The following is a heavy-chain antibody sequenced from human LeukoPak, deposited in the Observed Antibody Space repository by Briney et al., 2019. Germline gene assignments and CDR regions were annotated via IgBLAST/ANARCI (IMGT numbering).Heavy chain of an antibody. D-gene: IGHD2-15*01. CDR3: ARGGGNYLFFCDRGRLDP. V-gene: IGHV4-34*01. CDR1: NGSFSNYY. J-gene: IGHJ5*02. CDR2: ISRSGTT. Sequence: PSETLSLTCAVNNGSFSNYYWTWIRQSPGKGLQWIGEISRSGTTNYNPYLKNRLTLLMDESKNPLSLTLTSVTAADTALYFCARGGGNYLFFCDRGRLDPWGQGTLVTVSS.